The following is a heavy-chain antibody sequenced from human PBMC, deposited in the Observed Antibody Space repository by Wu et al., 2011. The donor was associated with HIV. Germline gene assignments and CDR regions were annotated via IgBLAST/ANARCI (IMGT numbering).Heavy chain of an antibody. J-gene: IGHJ4*02. CDR2: INPMFRTV. D-gene: IGHD1-26*01. V-gene: IGHV1-2*02. CDR1: GYTFTGYY. Sequence: QVQLVQSGAEVKKPGASVKVSCKASGYTFTGYYMHWVRQAPGQGLEWMGWINPMFRTVKYGDKYQGRLTITADNSADTAYMELSGLRSEDTAVYYCVTGEWEQLRPLDYWGQGTLVTVSS. CDR3: VTGEWEQLRPLDY.